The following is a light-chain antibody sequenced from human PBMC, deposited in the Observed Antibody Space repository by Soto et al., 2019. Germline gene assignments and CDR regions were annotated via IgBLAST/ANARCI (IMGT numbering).Light chain of an antibody. J-gene: IGKJ4*01. CDR1: QGISSA. CDR2: DAS. CDR3: QQFNSYPLSLT. V-gene: IGKV1-13*02. Sequence: AIQLTQSPSSLSASVGDRVTITCRASQGISSALAWYQQKPGKAPKLLIYDASSLESGVPSRFSGSASGTDFTLTISSLQPEDIATYYCQQFNSYPLSLTFGGGTKVEIK.